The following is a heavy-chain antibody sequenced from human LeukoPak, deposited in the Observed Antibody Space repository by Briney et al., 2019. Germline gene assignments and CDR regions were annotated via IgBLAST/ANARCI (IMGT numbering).Heavy chain of an antibody. CDR2: ISGSGGST. J-gene: IGHJ4*02. Sequence: GGSLRLSCAASEFTFSSYWMSWVRQAPGKGLEWVSAISGSGGSTYYADSVKGRFTISRDNSKNTLYLQMNSLRAEDTAVYYCAKAVKWIVVSNYYFDYWGQGTLVTVSS. D-gene: IGHD3-22*01. CDR1: EFTFSSYW. CDR3: AKAVKWIVVSNYYFDY. V-gene: IGHV3-23*01.